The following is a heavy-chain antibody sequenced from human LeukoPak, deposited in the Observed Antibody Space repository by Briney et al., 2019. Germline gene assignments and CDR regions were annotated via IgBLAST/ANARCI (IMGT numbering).Heavy chain of an antibody. CDR2: INPNSGGT. D-gene: IGHD3-22*01. Sequence: GASVKVSCKASGYTFTGYYMHWVRQAPGQGLEWMGRINPNSGGTNYAQKFQGRVTMTRDTSISTAYMELSRLRSDDTAVYYCARDAYYYDSSGYCWFDPWGQGTLVTVSS. CDR3: ARDAYYYDSSGYCWFDP. CDR1: GYTFTGYY. V-gene: IGHV1-2*06. J-gene: IGHJ5*02.